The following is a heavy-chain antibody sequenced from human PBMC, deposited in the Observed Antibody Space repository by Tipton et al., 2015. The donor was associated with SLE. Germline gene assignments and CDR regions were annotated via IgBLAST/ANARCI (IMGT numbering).Heavy chain of an antibody. J-gene: IGHJ3*02. CDR1: GGSFSGYY. D-gene: IGHD6-13*01. V-gene: IGHV4-34*01. Sequence: TLSLTCAVYGGSFSGYYWSWIRQPPGKGLEWIGEINHSGSTNYNPSLKSRVTISVDTSKNQFSLKLSSVTAADTAVYYCARGQAAAGGYAFDIWGQGTMVTVSS. CDR3: ARGQAAAGGYAFDI. CDR2: INHSGST.